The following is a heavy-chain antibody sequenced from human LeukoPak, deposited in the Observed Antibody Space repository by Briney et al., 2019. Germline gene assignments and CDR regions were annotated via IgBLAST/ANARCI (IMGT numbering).Heavy chain of an antibody. CDR3: ARQTRIVVVPAALNY. CDR1: GFTFSSYA. V-gene: IGHV3-64*01. D-gene: IGHD2-2*01. CDR2: ISSNGGST. J-gene: IGHJ4*02. Sequence: GGSLRLSCAASGFTFSSYAMHWVRQAPGKGLEYVSAISSNGGSTYYANSVKGRFTISRDNSKNTLYLQMGSLRAEDMAVYYCARQTRIVVVPAALNYWGQGTLVTVSS.